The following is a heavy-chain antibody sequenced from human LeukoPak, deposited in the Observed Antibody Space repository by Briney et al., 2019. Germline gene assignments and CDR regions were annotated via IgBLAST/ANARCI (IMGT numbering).Heavy chain of an antibody. Sequence: PGGSLRLSCEASGFTFSSYAMHWVRQAPGKGLEWVAVISYDGSNKYYADSVKGRFTISRDNSKNTLYLQMNSLRAEDTAVYYCARDFTREWSFDYWGQGTLVTVSS. D-gene: IGHD3-3*01. CDR1: GFTFSSYA. CDR2: ISYDGSNK. V-gene: IGHV3-30-3*01. CDR3: ARDFTREWSFDY. J-gene: IGHJ4*02.